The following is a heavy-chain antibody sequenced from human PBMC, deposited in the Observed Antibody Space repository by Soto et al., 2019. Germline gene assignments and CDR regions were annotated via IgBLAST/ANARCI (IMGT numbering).Heavy chain of an antibody. J-gene: IGHJ3*02. D-gene: IGHD1-26*01. CDR1: GGTFSSYA. Sequence: SVQVSYKASGGTFSSYAISWVRQAPGQGLEWMGGIIPIFGTANYAQKFQGRVTITADESTSTAYMELSSLGSEDTAVYYCARDRGGAGDAFDNWGQGTMVTVSS. V-gene: IGHV1-69*13. CDR2: IIPIFGTA. CDR3: ARDRGGAGDAFDN.